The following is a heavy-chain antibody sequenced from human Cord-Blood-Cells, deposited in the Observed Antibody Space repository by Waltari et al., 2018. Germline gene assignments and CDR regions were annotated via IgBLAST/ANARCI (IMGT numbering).Heavy chain of an antibody. Sequence: QVQLQESGPGLVKPSQTLSRTCTVSGGSISSGGYYWSWIRQHPGKGLEWIGYIYYSGSTYYNPSLKSRVTISVDTSKNQFSLKLSSVTAADTAVYYCARTSGPNTAMVTIDYWGQGTLVTVSS. CDR2: IYYSGST. D-gene: IGHD5-18*01. J-gene: IGHJ4*02. CDR1: GGSISSGGYY. V-gene: IGHV4-31*03. CDR3: ARTSGPNTAMVTIDY.